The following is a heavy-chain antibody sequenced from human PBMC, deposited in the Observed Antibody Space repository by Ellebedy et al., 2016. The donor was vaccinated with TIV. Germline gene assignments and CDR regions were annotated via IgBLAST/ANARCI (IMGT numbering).Heavy chain of an antibody. CDR2: ISSSSSTI. J-gene: IGHJ4*02. D-gene: IGHD3-16*01. V-gene: IGHV3-48*04. CDR1: GFTFSSYS. CDR3: ARRGLRSLDY. Sequence: GGSLRLXXAASGFTFSSYSMNWVRQAPGKGLEWVSYISSSSSTIYYADSVKGRFTISRDNAKNSLYLQMNSLRAEDTAVYYCARRGLRSLDYWGQGTLVTVSS.